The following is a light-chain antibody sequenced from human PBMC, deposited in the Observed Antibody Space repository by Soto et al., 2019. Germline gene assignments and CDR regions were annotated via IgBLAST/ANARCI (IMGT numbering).Light chain of an antibody. CDR1: QIVGSF. CDR3: QQYDYWPRT. Sequence: EIVLTQSPATLSLSPGESATLSCRASQIVGSFLAWYQQTPGQAPRLHIYDTSSRATGIPARFSGSGSGTDFTLSSSSLQSEDFAVYYCQQYDYWPRTFGQGTKVDIK. J-gene: IGKJ1*01. V-gene: IGKV3-11*01. CDR2: DTS.